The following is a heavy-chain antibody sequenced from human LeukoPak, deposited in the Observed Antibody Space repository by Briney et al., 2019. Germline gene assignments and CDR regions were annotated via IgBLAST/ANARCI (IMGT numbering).Heavy chain of an antibody. Sequence: PGGSLRLSCAASGFTFSSYGMHWVRQAPGKGLEWVAFIRYDGSNKYYADSVKGRFTISRDNSKNTLYLQMNSLRAEDTAVYYCANQLTYYYDSSGYYDADAFDIWGQGTMVTLSS. D-gene: IGHD3-22*01. V-gene: IGHV3-30*02. J-gene: IGHJ3*02. CDR3: ANQLTYYYDSSGYYDADAFDI. CDR1: GFTFSSYG. CDR2: IRYDGSNK.